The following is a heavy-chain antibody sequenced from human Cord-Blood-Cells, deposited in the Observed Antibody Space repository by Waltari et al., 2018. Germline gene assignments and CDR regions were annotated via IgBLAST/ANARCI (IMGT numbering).Heavy chain of an antibody. J-gene: IGHJ3*02. V-gene: IGHV4-34*01. Sequence: QVQLQQWGAGLLKPSETLSLTCAVYGGSFSGYSRSWIRQPPGKGLEWIGEINHSGSTNYNPSLKSRVTISVDTSKNQFSLKLSSVTAADTAVYYCARGLNDAFDIWGQGTMVTVSS. CDR2: INHSGST. CDR1: GGSFSGYS. CDR3: ARGLNDAFDI.